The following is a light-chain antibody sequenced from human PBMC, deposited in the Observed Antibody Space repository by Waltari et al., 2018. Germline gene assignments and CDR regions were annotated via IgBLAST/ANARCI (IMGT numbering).Light chain of an antibody. V-gene: IGLV4-69*01. CDR2: VNSDGSH. CDR3: QTGGHGTWV. Sequence: QLVLTQSPSASASLGDSVKLTCTLSSGHSSNIIAWLQQQPTKDPRYLMKVNSDGSHTKGDDIPDRFSGSSSGAERYLTISSLQSEDEADYYCQTGGHGTWVFGGGTKLTVL. CDR1: SGHSSNI. J-gene: IGLJ3*02.